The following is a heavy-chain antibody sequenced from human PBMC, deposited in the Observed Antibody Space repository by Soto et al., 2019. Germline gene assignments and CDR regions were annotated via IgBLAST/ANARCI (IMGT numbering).Heavy chain of an antibody. D-gene: IGHD2-2*01. V-gene: IGHV4-59*01. Sequence: PSETLSHTCTVSGGSINNYYWSWIRQPPGKGLEWIGYIYDSGSTNYNPSLKSRLTISIDTSKNQFSLKLSSVTAADTAVYYCARVKDCTTTSCHFSFFDVVPPLYMAVRGKGTTVTVSS. J-gene: IGHJ6*03. CDR3: ARVKDCTTTSCHFSFFDVVPPLYMAV. CDR2: IYDSGST. CDR1: GGSINNYY.